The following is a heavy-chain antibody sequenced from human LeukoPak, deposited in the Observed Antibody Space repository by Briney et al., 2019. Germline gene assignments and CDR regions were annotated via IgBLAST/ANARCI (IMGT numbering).Heavy chain of an antibody. CDR3: ARDYYDSSGYGPPGT. CDR2: FSRSGGKT. J-gene: IGHJ4*02. CDR1: GFTFSNYA. D-gene: IGHD3-22*01. V-gene: IGHV3-23*01. Sequence: GGSLRLSCAASGFTFSNYAMSWVRQAPGKGLEWVSAFSRSGGKTYYADSVKGRFTISRDNSKNTLYLQMNSLRAEDTAVYYCARDYYDSSGYGPPGTWGQGTLVTVSS.